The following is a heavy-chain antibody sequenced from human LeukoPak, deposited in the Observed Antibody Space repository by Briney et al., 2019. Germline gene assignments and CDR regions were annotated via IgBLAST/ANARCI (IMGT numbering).Heavy chain of an antibody. D-gene: IGHD6-13*01. CDR1: GGTFSSYA. CDR2: IIPIFGSA. CDR3: ARDPLPGYSSSWTVDY. Sequence: WASVNVSCKASGGTFSSYAISWVRQAPGQGLEWMGGIIPIFGSANYAQKFQGRVTITADESTSTAYMELSSLRSEDTAVYYCARDPLPGYSSSWTVDYWGQGTLVTVSS. J-gene: IGHJ4*02. V-gene: IGHV1-69*01.